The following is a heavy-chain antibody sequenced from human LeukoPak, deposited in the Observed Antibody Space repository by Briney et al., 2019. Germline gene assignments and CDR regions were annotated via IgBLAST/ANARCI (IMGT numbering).Heavy chain of an antibody. CDR3: ARAVLTGYYISTIFGY. J-gene: IGHJ4*02. V-gene: IGHV4-34*01. CDR1: GGSFSGYY. CDR2: INHSGST. D-gene: IGHD3-9*01. Sequence: SETLSLTCAVYGGSFSGYYWSWIRQPPGKGLEWIGEINHSGSTNYSPSLKSRVTISVDTSKNQFSLKLSSVTAADTAVYYCARAVLTGYYISTIFGYWGQGTLVTVSS.